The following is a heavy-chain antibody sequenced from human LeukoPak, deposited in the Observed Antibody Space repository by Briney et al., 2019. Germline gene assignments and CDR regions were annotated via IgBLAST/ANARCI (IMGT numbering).Heavy chain of an antibody. V-gene: IGHV3-30*02. CDR1: GFTFSSYG. D-gene: IGHD4/OR15-4a*01. Sequence: GGSLRLSCAASGFTFSSYGMHWVRQAPGKGLEWVAFIRYDGGNKYYADSVKGRFTISRDNSKNTLYLQMNSLRAEDTAVYYCAKDLTTLPDYWGQGTLVTVSS. CDR3: AKDLTTLPDY. J-gene: IGHJ4*02. CDR2: IRYDGGNK.